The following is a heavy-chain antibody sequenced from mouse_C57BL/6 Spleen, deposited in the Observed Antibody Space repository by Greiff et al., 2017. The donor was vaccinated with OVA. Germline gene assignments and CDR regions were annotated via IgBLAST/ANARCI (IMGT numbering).Heavy chain of an antibody. Sequence: VHVKQSGPELVKPGASVKMSCKASGYTFTDYNMHWVKQSHGKSLEWIGYINPNNGGTSYNQKFKGKATLTVNKSSSTAYMELRSLTSEDSAVYYCARDWDGPFDYWGQGTTLTVSS. J-gene: IGHJ2*01. V-gene: IGHV1-22*01. CDR1: GYTFTDYN. CDR3: ARDWDGPFDY. CDR2: INPNNGGT. D-gene: IGHD4-1*01.